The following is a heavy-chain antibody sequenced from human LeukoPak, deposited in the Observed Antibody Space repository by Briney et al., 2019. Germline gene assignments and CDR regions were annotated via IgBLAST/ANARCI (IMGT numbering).Heavy chain of an antibody. J-gene: IGHJ4*02. CDR3: ARDPPGYCSSTSCYAKRQFDY. CDR1: GYTFTGYY. D-gene: IGHD2-2*01. V-gene: IGHV1-2*02. Sequence: ASVKVSSTASGYTFTGYYIHWVRQAPGQGLEWMGWINPNSGGTNYAQKFQGRVTMTRDTSISIAYMELSRLRSDDTAVYYCARDPPGYCSSTSCYAKRQFDYWGQGTLVTVSS. CDR2: INPNSGGT.